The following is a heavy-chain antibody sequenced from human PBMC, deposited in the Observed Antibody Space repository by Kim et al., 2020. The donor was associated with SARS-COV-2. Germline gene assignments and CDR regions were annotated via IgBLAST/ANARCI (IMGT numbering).Heavy chain of an antibody. V-gene: IGHV3-33*01. CDR1: GFTFSTYG. CDR2: IWYDGSNE. CDR3: ARGYCGTATCYTGGTYFDF. Sequence: GGSLRLSCAASGFTFSTYGMHWVRQAPGKGLEWVATIWYDGSNEYYPDSVKGRFIVSRDNSKNTLYLQMNSLRAEETAVYYCARGYCGTATCYTGGTYFDFWGRGTLVTVSS. J-gene: IGHJ4*02. D-gene: IGHD2-2*02.